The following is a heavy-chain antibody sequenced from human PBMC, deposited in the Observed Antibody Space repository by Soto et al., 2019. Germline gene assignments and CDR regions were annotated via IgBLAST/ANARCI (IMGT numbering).Heavy chain of an antibody. Sequence: SVKVSCKGSGGTFSSYAISWVRQAPGQGVEWMGGIIPIFGTANYAQKFQGRVTITADESTTTAYMELSSLRSEDTAVYYCARGNCGGDCYRGGYYYYGMDVWGQGTTVTVSS. CDR1: GGTFSSYA. CDR3: ARGNCGGDCYRGGYYYYGMDV. CDR2: IIPIFGTA. J-gene: IGHJ6*02. D-gene: IGHD2-21*02. V-gene: IGHV1-69*13.